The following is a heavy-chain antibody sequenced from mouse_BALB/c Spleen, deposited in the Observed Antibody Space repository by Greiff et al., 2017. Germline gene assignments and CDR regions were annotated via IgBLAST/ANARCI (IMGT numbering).Heavy chain of an antibody. V-gene: IGHV1S56*01. J-gene: IGHJ2*01. D-gene: IGHD3-3*01. CDR2: IYPGDGST. CDR3: ARRGWDYFDY. Sequence: QVQLQQSGPELVKPGASVKMSCKASGYTFTSYYIHWVKQRPGQGLEWIGWIYPGDGSTKYNEKFKGKTTLTADKSSSTAYMLLSSLTSEDSAIYFCARRGWDYFDYWGQGTTLTVSS. CDR1: GYTFTSYY.